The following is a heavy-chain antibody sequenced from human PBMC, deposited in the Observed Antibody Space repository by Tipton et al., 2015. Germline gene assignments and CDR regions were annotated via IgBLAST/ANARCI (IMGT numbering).Heavy chain of an antibody. J-gene: IGHJ6*02. CDR1: GDSISTSTYY. D-gene: IGHD1-1*01. CDR2: MYYSGSA. Sequence: GLVKPSETLSLTCTVSGDSISTSTYYWGWIRQPPGKGLEWAGYMYYSGSAYYNPSLRSRLTMSVDTSKNQFFLRLSSVTAADTAVYYCARDHWGTVSTRDHYQYGMDVWGQGTTVTVSS. V-gene: IGHV4-30-4*08. CDR3: ARDHWGTVSTRDHYQYGMDV.